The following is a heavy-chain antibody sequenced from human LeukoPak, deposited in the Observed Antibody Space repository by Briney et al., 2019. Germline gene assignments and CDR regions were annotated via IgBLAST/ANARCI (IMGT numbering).Heavy chain of an antibody. CDR2: IIPIFGTA. J-gene: IGHJ6*02. Sequence: ASVKVSCKASGGTFSSYAISWVRQAPGQGLEWMGGIIPIFGTANYAQKFQGRVTITADESTSTAYTELSSLRSEDTAVYYCARDLPPSDYGDYLLQSGGMDVWGQGTTVTVSS. V-gene: IGHV1-69*13. D-gene: IGHD4-17*01. CDR1: GGTFSSYA. CDR3: ARDLPPSDYGDYLLQSGGMDV.